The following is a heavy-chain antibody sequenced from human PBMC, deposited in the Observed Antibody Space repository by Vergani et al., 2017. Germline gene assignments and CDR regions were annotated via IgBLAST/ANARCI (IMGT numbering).Heavy chain of an antibody. CDR1: GFTFSSYA. CDR3: AKGQYYYDSSGYWRIEAFDI. V-gene: IGHV3-23*04. D-gene: IGHD3-22*01. Sequence: VQLVESGGGVVQPGRSLRLSCAASGFTFSSYAMSWVRQAPGKGLEWVSAISGSGGSTYYADSVEGPFNISRDNSKNTLELQMKSLRAEDTAVSYCAKGQYYYDSSGYWRIEAFDIWGQGTMVTVSS. CDR2: ISGSGGST. J-gene: IGHJ3*02.